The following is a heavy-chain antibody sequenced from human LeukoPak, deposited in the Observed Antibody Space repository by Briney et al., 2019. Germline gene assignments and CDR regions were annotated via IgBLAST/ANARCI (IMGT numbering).Heavy chain of an antibody. CDR3: ARDKMGIVGAHSAFDI. CDR2: IKQDGSEE. Sequence: AGGSLRLSCADSGFTFSSYWMSWVRQAPGKGLEWVANIKQDGSEEYYVDSVKGRFTISRDNAKKSLYLQMNSLRAEDTAVYYCARDKMGIVGAHSAFDIWGQGTMVTVSS. D-gene: IGHD1-26*01. V-gene: IGHV3-7*01. J-gene: IGHJ3*02. CDR1: GFTFSSYW.